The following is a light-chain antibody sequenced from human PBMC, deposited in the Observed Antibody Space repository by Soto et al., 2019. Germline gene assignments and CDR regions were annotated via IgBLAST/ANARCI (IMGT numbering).Light chain of an antibody. Sequence: DIQMTQSPSSVSASVGDRVTNTCRASQGIGSWLAWYQQKPGKAPNLLIYAASSLQSGVPSRFSGSGSGTDFTLTIGSLQPEDFATYYCQQANSFPWTFGQGTKVEIK. J-gene: IGKJ1*01. CDR3: QQANSFPWT. CDR2: AAS. CDR1: QGIGSW. V-gene: IGKV1-12*01.